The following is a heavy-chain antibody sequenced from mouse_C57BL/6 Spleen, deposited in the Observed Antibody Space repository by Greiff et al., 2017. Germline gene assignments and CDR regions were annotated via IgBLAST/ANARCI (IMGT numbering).Heavy chain of an antibody. CDR1: GYTFTDYE. CDR3: TCPYGNYVRAMDY. D-gene: IGHD2-10*02. CDR2: IDPETGGT. Sequence: VQLQQSGAELVRPGASVTLSCKASGYTFTDYEMHWVKQTPVHGLEWIGAIDPETGGTAYNQKFKGKAILTADKSSSTAYMELRSLTSEDSAVYYCTCPYGNYVRAMDYWGQGTSVTVSS. V-gene: IGHV1-15*01. J-gene: IGHJ4*01.